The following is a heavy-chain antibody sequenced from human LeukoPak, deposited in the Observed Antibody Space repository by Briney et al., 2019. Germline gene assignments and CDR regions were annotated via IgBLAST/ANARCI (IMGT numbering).Heavy chain of an antibody. V-gene: IGHV3-23*01. CDR1: GFIFSSYA. CDR2: ISGGGGSI. J-gene: IGHJ5*02. D-gene: IGHD6-19*01. CDR3: AKDLTYSSGWST. Sequence: GGSLRLSCAASGFIFSSYAMSWVRQAPGKGLEWVSFISGGGGSIYYADSVRGRFTISRDNFKNTLYLQMNSLRAEDTAVYYCAKDLTYSSGWSTWGQGTLVTVSS.